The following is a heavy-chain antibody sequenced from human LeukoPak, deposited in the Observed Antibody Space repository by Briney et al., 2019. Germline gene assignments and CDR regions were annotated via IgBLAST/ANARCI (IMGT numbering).Heavy chain of an antibody. V-gene: IGHV3-23*01. CDR3: AKQFKVDYYFDY. Sequence: PGGSLRLSCAASGFTFSSYGMSWVRQAPGKGLEWVSAISGSGGSTYYADSVKGRFTISRDNSKNTLYLQMNSLRAEDTAVYYCAKQFKVDYYFDYWGQGTLVTVSS. D-gene: IGHD3/OR15-3a*01. CDR2: ISGSGGST. CDR1: GFTFSSYG. J-gene: IGHJ4*02.